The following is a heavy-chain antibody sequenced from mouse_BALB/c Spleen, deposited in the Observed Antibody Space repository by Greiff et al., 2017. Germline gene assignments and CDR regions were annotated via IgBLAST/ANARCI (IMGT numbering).Heavy chain of an antibody. CDR3: ARDRGGNYLAY. J-gene: IGHJ3*01. V-gene: IGHV2-9*02. Sequence: VQVVESGPGLVAPSQSLSITCTVSGFSLTSYGVHWVRQPPGKGLEWLGVIWAGGSTNYNSALMSRLSISKDNSKSQVFLKMNSLQTDDTAMYYCARDRGGNYLAYWGQGTLVTVSA. CDR1: GFSLTSYG. D-gene: IGHD2-1*01. CDR2: IWAGGST.